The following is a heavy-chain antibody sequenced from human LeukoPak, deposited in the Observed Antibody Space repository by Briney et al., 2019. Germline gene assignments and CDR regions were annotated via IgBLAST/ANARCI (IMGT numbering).Heavy chain of an antibody. D-gene: IGHD5-24*01. J-gene: IGHJ5*01. CDR3: ARDGRHDNNHWFDS. Sequence: SETLSLTCIVSGDSISSRYWGWIRQPPGKGLEWIGYIYYTGNTNYNPSLKSRVTMSVDMSKNQFSLKMTSVTAADTAVYYCARDGRHDNNHWFDSWGQGTLVTVTA. CDR1: GDSISSRY. V-gene: IGHV4-59*11. CDR2: IYYTGNT.